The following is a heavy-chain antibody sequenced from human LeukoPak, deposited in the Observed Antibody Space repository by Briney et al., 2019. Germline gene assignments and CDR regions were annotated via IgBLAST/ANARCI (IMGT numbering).Heavy chain of an antibody. Sequence: GGSLRLSWAVSGFTFSSYWMSWVRQAPGKGLEWVANIKQDGSEKYYVDSVKGRFTISRDNAKNSLYLQMNSLRAEGTAVYYCARDTSSGWSSDAFDIWGQGTMVTVSS. CDR3: ARDTSSGWSSDAFDI. V-gene: IGHV3-7*01. D-gene: IGHD6-19*01. CDR2: IKQDGSEK. J-gene: IGHJ3*02. CDR1: GFTFSSYW.